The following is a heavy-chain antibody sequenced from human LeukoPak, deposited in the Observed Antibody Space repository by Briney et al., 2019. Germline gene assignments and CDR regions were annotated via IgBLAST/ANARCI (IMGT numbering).Heavy chain of an antibody. J-gene: IGHJ4*02. CDR2: IYYSGNT. D-gene: IGHD3/OR15-3a*01. CDR1: GVSISSSNSY. Sequence: PSETLSLTCSVSGVSISSSNSYWGWIRQPPGKGLEWIGSIYYSGNTYYNASLKSQVSISIDTSKNQFSLRLTSVTAADTAVYYCARQTGSGLFILPGGQGTLVTVSS. V-gene: IGHV4-39*01. CDR3: ARQTGSGLFILP.